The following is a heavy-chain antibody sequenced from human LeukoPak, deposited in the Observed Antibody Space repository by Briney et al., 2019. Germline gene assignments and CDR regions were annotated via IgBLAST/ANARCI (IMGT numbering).Heavy chain of an antibody. CDR2: IYTSGST. Sequence: IPSETLSLTCTVSGGSISSYYWSWIRQPAGKGLEWIGRIYTSGSTNYNPSLKSRVTMSVDTSKNQFSLKLSSVTAADTAVYYCARKMKSDYSNPFDYWGQGTLVTVSS. CDR1: GGSISSYY. V-gene: IGHV4-4*07. J-gene: IGHJ4*02. D-gene: IGHD4-11*01. CDR3: ARKMKSDYSNPFDY.